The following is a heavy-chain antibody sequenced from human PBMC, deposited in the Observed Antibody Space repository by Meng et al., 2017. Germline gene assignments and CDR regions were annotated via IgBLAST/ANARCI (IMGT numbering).Heavy chain of an antibody. V-gene: IGHV3-23*01. CDR3: AKADLSGYMLRFDY. Sequence: PSSSSSSFTCRSAVMCWVRQAPEMGLAWVLAISGSGGSTYYAEYVKGRFTISRANSKNTLYLHMNSLRAEDTAVYYCAKADLSGYMLRFDYWGQGTLVTVSS. D-gene: IGHD3-16*01. CDR2: ISGSGGST. J-gene: IGHJ4*02. CDR1: SFTCRSAV.